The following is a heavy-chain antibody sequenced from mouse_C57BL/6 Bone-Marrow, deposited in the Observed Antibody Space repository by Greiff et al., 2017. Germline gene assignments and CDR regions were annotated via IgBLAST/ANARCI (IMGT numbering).Heavy chain of an antibody. J-gene: IGHJ4*01. CDR2: ISSGGSYT. V-gene: IGHV5-6*01. CDR3: ARQGAMDY. Sequence: EVQGVESGGDLVKPGGSLKLSCAASGFTFSSYGMSWVRQTPDKRLEWVATISSGGSYTYYPDSVKGRFIISRDNAKNTLYLQMSSLKSEDTAMYYCARQGAMDYWGQGTSVTVSS. CDR1: GFTFSSYG.